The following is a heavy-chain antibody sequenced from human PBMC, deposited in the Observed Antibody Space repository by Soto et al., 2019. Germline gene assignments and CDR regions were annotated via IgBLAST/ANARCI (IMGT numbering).Heavy chain of an antibody. D-gene: IGHD2-15*01. CDR2: ISPYSGNT. CDR3: AMVHNYGTPTPQDA. J-gene: IGHJ6*02. Sequence: QVQLVQSGDEVRKPGSSVKVSCKASGYIFVNYGIAWVRQAPGQGLEWMGWISPYSGNTHYASKVQGRLTMTTDTYTRPASMDLGSRTSDAPAVYYCAMVHNYGTPTPQDAWGQGTTVTVSS. CDR1: GYIFVNYG. V-gene: IGHV1-18*01.